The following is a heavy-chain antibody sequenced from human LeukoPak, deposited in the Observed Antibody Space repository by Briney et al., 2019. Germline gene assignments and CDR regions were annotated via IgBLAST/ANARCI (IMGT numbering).Heavy chain of an antibody. J-gene: IGHJ4*02. V-gene: IGHV4-59*01. CDR3: ATLTWGGGESPYFDY. Sequence: PSETLSLTCTVSGGSISSYYWSWIRQPPGKGLEWIGYIYYSGSINYNPSLKSRVTISVDTSKNQFSLKLSSVTAADTAVYYCATLTWGGGESPYFDYWGQGTLVTVSS. CDR2: IYYSGSI. D-gene: IGHD2-21*01. CDR1: GGSISSYY.